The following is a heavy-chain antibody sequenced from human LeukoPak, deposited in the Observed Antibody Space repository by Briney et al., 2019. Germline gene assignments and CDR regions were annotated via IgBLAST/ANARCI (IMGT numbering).Heavy chain of an antibody. V-gene: IGHV7-4-1*02. Sequence: ASVKVSCKASGYTFAGYYMHWVRQAPGQGLEWMGWINTNTGNPTYAQGFTGRFVFSLDTSVSTAYLQISSLKAEDTAVYYCAALAGYGDYGSTDYWGQGTLVTVSS. CDR3: AALAGYGDYGSTDY. J-gene: IGHJ4*02. D-gene: IGHD4-17*01. CDR1: GYTFAGYY. CDR2: INTNTGNP.